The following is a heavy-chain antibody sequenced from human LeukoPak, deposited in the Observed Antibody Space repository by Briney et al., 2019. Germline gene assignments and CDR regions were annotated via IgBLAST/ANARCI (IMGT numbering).Heavy chain of an antibody. V-gene: IGHV1-3*01. CDR2: INAGNGNT. Sequence: ASVKVSCKASGYTFTSYAMHWVRQAPGQRLGWMGWINAGNGNTKYSQNFQGRVTFTRDTSASTAYMELSSLRSEDTAVYYCARPIGYSSGGFDLWGRGTLVTVSS. J-gene: IGHJ2*01. D-gene: IGHD6-19*01. CDR1: GYTFTSYA. CDR3: ARPIGYSSGGFDL.